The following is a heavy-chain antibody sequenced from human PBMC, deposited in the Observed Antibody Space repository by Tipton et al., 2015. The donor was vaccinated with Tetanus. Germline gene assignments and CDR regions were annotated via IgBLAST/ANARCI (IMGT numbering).Heavy chain of an antibody. D-gene: IGHD2-21*02. J-gene: IGHJ4*02. CDR2: INHSGST. CDR3: ATRSDYYYYLDY. V-gene: IGHV4-34*01. CDR1: GGSFSGYY. Sequence: TLSLTCAVYGGSFSGYYWSWIRQPPGKGLEWIGEINHSGSTNYNPSLKSRVTISVDTSKNQFSLKLSSVTAADTAVYYCATRSDYYYYLDYWGQGTLVTVSS.